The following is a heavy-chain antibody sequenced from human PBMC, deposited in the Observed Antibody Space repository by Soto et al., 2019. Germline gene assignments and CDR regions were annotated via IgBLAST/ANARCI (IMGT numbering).Heavy chain of an antibody. Sequence: SETLSLTCAVYGGSFSGYYWSWIRQPPGKGLEWIGEINHSGSTNYNPSLKSRVTISADTSKNQFSLNLSSVTAADTAVYYCARRSGYYDFWSGYYTGHYWGQGTPVTVSS. V-gene: IGHV4-34*01. CDR1: GGSFSGYY. J-gene: IGHJ4*02. D-gene: IGHD3-3*01. CDR3: ARRSGYYDFWSGYYTGHY. CDR2: INHSGST.